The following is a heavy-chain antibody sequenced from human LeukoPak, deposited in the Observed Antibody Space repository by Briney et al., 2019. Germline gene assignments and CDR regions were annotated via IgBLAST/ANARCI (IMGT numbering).Heavy chain of an antibody. CDR3: ASGGFDAFDI. CDR2: IYYSGST. D-gene: IGHD3-16*01. V-gene: IGHV4-39*07. Sequence: SETQSLTCTVSGGSISSSCYYWGWIRQPPGKGLEWIGSIYYSGSTYYNPSLKSRVTISVDTSKNQFSLKLSSVTAADTAVYYCASGGFDAFDIWGQGTMVTVSS. CDR1: GGSISSSCYY. J-gene: IGHJ3*02.